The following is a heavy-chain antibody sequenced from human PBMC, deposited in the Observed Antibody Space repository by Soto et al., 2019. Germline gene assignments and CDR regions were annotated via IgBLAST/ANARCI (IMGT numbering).Heavy chain of an antibody. CDR2: FDPEDGET. Sequence: ASVKVSCKVSGYTLTELSMHWVRQAPGKGLEWMGGFDPEDGETIYAQKFQGRVTMTEDTSTDTAYMELSSLRSDDTAVYYCAREGSTPEEIQLWLRGDDAFDIWGQGTMVTVSS. D-gene: IGHD5-18*01. V-gene: IGHV1-24*01. J-gene: IGHJ3*02. CDR1: GYTLTELS. CDR3: AREGSTPEEIQLWLRGDDAFDI.